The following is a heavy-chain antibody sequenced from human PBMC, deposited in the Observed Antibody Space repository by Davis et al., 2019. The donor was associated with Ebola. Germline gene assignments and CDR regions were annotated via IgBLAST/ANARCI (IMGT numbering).Heavy chain of an antibody. CDR1: GDSISSRNW. CDR3: ARLLYYDSSAYYLSQNPIDY. CDR2: IYHSGST. J-gene: IGHJ4*02. D-gene: IGHD3-22*01. V-gene: IGHV4-4*02. Sequence: SETLSLTCAVSGDSISSRNWWSWVRQSPGKGLEWIGEIYHSGSTNYNPSLKSRVTISVDKSKNQFSLKLSSVTAADTAMYYCARLLYYDSSAYYLSQNPIDYWGQGTLVTVSS.